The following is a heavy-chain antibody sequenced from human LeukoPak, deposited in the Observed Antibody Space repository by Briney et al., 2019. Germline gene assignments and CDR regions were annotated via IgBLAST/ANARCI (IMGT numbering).Heavy chain of an antibody. Sequence: PGGSLRLSCAASGFTFSSWMTWGRQAPGKGLEWVANIKQDGSEEHYSDSVKGRFTISRDNAKTSLYLQMTSLRAEDTAVYFCARDPYCGGDCYSGYGALDIWGQGTMVTVSS. V-gene: IGHV3-7*01. D-gene: IGHD2-21*02. CDR1: GFTFSSW. J-gene: IGHJ3*02. CDR2: IKQDGSEE. CDR3: ARDPYCGGDCYSGYGALDI.